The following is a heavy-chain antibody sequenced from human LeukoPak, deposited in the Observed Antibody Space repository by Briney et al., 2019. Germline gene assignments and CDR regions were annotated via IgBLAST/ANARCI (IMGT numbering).Heavy chain of an antibody. CDR3: ARDPYPLAYCGGDCYGRYFQH. CDR2: ISAYNGNT. CDR1: GYTFTSYG. D-gene: IGHD2-21*01. J-gene: IGHJ1*01. Sequence: ASVKVSCKASGYTFTSYGISWVRQAPGQGLEWMGWISAYNGNTNYAQKLQGRVTTTTDTSTSTAYMELRSLRSDDTAVYYCARDPYPLAYCGGDCYGRYFQHWGQGTLVTVSS. V-gene: IGHV1-18*01.